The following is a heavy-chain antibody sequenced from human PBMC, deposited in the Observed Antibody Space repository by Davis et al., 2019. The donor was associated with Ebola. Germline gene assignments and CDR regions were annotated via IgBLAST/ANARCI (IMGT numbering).Heavy chain of an antibody. D-gene: IGHD6-19*01. CDR3: AKDTSNVWFDV. J-gene: IGHJ3*01. V-gene: IGHV3-30*04. CDR2: ISHDGSNK. CDR1: GFTFSNYA. Sequence: GGSLRLSCAASGFTFSNYAMHWVRQAPGKGLEWVAVISHDGSNKYYADSVKGRFTISRDNSKNTLHLQMNSLRVEDTAIYYCAKDTSNVWFDVWGQGTMVTVSS.